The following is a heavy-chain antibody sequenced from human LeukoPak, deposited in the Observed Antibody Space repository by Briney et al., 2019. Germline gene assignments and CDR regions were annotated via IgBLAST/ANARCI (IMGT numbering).Heavy chain of an antibody. Sequence: PGGSLRLSCAASGFTFSSYAMSWVRQAPGKGLEWVSAISGSGGSTYYADSVKGRFTISRDNSKNTLYLQMNSLRAEDTAVYYCAKDLDGYYDSSGYYGSAFDYWGQGTLVTVSS. J-gene: IGHJ4*02. CDR2: ISGSGGST. V-gene: IGHV3-23*01. CDR1: GFTFSSYA. CDR3: AKDLDGYYDSSGYYGSAFDY. D-gene: IGHD3-22*01.